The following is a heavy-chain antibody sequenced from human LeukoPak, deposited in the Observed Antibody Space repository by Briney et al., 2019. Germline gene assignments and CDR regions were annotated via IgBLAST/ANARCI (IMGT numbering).Heavy chain of an antibody. CDR1: GFTFGDYA. J-gene: IGHJ4*02. V-gene: IGHV3-49*03. CDR2: IRSKAYGWTT. CDR3: TSFGDYVWGSYRYFDY. Sequence: GGSLRLYCTASGFTFGDYAMSWFRQAQGKGLEWVGFIRSKAYGWTTEYAGSVKGRVDISRDDSKSIAYLQMNSLKTEDTAVYYCTSFGDYVWGSYRYFDYWGQGTLVTVSS. D-gene: IGHD3-16*02.